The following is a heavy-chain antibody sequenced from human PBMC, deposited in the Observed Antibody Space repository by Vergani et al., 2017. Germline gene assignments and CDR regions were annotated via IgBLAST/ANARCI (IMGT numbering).Heavy chain of an antibody. V-gene: IGHV1-3*01. D-gene: IGHD3-16*02. CDR3: AREGFYDYVWGSYRLRGGYYFDY. J-gene: IGHJ4*02. CDR1: GYTFTSYA. Sequence: QVQLVQAGAEVKKPGASVKVSCKASGYTFTSYAMHWVRQAPGQRLEWMGWINAGNGNTKYSQKFQGRVTITRDNTASTAYMVLSSMRCEDKAVYYCAREGFYDYVWGSYRLRGGYYFDYWGQGTLVTVSS. CDR2: INAGNGNT.